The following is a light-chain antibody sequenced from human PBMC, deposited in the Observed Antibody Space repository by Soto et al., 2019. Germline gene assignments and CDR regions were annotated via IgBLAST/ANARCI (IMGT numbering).Light chain of an antibody. Sequence: QSALTQPASVSGSPGQSISISCTGPSSDVGTYNLVSWYQQHPDKAPKVILYEGTKRPSGVSPRFSGSQSGNTASLTISGLQAEDEADYYCSSYTSSSTLFGTGTKVTVL. CDR2: EGT. CDR3: SSYTSSSTL. V-gene: IGLV2-14*02. J-gene: IGLJ1*01. CDR1: SSDVGTYNL.